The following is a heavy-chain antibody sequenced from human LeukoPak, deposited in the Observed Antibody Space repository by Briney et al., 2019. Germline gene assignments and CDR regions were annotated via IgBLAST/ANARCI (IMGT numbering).Heavy chain of an antibody. V-gene: IGHV4-39*01. CDR3: ARRRVLGANNDAFDI. CDR2: IYYSGST. J-gene: IGHJ3*02. Sequence: PSETLSLTCTVSGGSISSSSYYWGWIRQPPGKGLEWIGGIYYSGSTYYNPSLKSRVTISVDTSKNQFSLKLSSVTAADTAVYYCARRRVLGANNDAFDIWGQGTMVTVSS. D-gene: IGHD1-26*01. CDR1: GGSISSSSYY.